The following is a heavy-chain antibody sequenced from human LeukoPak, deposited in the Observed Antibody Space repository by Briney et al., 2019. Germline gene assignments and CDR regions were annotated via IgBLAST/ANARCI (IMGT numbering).Heavy chain of an antibody. Sequence: PGGSLRLSCAASGFTFSSYSMNWVRQAPGKGLEWVSSISSSSYIYYADSVKGRFTTSRDNAKNSLYLQMNSLRAEDTAVYYCARGLANYDILTGYYPFDYWGQGTLVTVSS. CDR1: GFTFSSYS. CDR3: ARGLANYDILTGYYPFDY. D-gene: IGHD3-9*01. CDR2: ISSSSYI. V-gene: IGHV3-21*01. J-gene: IGHJ4*02.